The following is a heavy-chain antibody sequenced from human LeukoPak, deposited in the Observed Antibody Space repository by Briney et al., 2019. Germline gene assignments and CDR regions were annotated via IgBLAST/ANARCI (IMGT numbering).Heavy chain of an antibody. D-gene: IGHD5-18*01. CDR3: ARHGPRGYSYGYGRYLFSGLDY. J-gene: IGHJ4*02. CDR2: IYHSGST. Sequence: SETLSLTCTVSGYSISSGYYWGWIRHPPGKGLEWIGSIYHSGSTYYNPSLKSRVTISVDTSKNQFSLKLSSVTAADTAVYYCARHGPRGYSYGYGRYLFSGLDYWGQGTLVTVSS. V-gene: IGHV4-38-2*02. CDR1: GYSISSGYY.